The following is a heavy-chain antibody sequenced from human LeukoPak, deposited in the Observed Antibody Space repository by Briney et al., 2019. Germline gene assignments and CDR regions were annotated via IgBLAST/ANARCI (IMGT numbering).Heavy chain of an antibody. CDR3: AAYYYDSSCYYFDY. J-gene: IGHJ4*02. D-gene: IGHD3-22*01. Sequence: ASVKVSCKASGYTFTGYYMHWVRQAPGQGLEWMGWINPNSGGTNYAQKFQGRVTMTRDTSISTAYMELSRLRSDDTAVYYCAAYYYDSSCYYFDYWGQGTLVTVSS. CDR1: GYTFTGYY. V-gene: IGHV1-2*02. CDR2: INPNSGGT.